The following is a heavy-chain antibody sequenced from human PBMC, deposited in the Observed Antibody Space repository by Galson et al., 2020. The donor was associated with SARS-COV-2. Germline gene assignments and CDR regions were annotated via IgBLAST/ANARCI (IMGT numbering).Heavy chain of an antibody. CDR3: ARETQGENGGEDYFDY. CDR1: GYSFRSGDYS. CDR2: INRGST. V-gene: IGHV4-30-4*07. Sequence: SETLSLTCAASGYSFRSGDYSWSWIRQPPGKGREWIGYINRGSTTYKPSLKSRLTMSIDTSKNQFSRKLSSVTAADTAVYYCARETQGENGGEDYFDYWGQGTLVTVSS. D-gene: IGHD3-16*01. J-gene: IGHJ4*02.